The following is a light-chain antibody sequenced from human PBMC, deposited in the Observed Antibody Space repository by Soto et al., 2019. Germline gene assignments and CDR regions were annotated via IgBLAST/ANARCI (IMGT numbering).Light chain of an antibody. CDR3: QQRYSTPRT. V-gene: IGKV1-39*01. CDR1: QNINIY. Sequence: DIQMTQSPSSLSASVGDRVTITCRASQNINIYLNWYQQKPGKAPQVLIYAASRLQSWVPLRFTGIGAGKDVTLTNTSLQSEDVGTYYWQQRYSTPRTFGHGTKLENK. J-gene: IGKJ2*01. CDR2: AAS.